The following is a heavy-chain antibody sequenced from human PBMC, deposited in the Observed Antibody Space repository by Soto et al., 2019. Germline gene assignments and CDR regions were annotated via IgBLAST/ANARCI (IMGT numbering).Heavy chain of an antibody. V-gene: IGHV4-31*03. CDR2: IYYSGST. CDR1: GGSIGSGGYY. J-gene: IGHJ6*02. CDR3: ARRPPYYYYGMDV. Sequence: PLSLTCPVSGGSIGSGGYYWSWISQHPGKGLEWIGYIYYSGSTYYNPSPKSRVTISVDTSKNQFSLKLSSVTAADTAVYYCARRPPYYYYGMDVWGQGTTVTVSS.